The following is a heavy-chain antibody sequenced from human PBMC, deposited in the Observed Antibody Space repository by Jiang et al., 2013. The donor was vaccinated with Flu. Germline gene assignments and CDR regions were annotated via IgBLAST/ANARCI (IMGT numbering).Heavy chain of an antibody. Sequence: GLVKPSQTLSLSCTVSGGAIGSGGHYWSWIRQNPGKGLEWIGYISDSGSTFYSPSLESRVSISVDTSKNQLSLMLTSVTVADTAVYYCARTGGASGGYWGQGALVTVSS. J-gene: IGHJ4*02. CDR3: ARTGGASGGY. V-gene: IGHV4-31*03. D-gene: IGHD4/OR15-4a*01. CDR1: GGAIGSGGHY. CDR2: ISDSGST.